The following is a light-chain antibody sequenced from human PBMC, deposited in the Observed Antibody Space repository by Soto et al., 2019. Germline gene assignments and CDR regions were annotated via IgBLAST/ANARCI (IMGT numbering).Light chain of an antibody. J-gene: IGKJ1*01. V-gene: IGKV3-15*01. CDR3: QQFGTSPRT. CDR1: QSVSSN. Sequence: EIVITQSPATLSVSPGERATLSCRASQSVSSNLAWYQQKPGQAPRLLIYGASTRATGIPARFSGSGSGTESTLTISSLEPEDFAVYYCQQFGTSPRTFGQGTKVDIK. CDR2: GAS.